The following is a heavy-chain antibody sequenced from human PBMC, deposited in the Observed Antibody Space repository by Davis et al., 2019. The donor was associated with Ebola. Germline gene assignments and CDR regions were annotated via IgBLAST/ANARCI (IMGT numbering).Heavy chain of an antibody. J-gene: IGHJ4*02. V-gene: IGHV3-23*01. Sequence: GGSLRLSCAASGFTFSSYAMRWVRQAPGKGLEWVSAITCSGGSSYYVDSVKGRFTISRANSKNTLYLQMNSLRAEDTAVYYCAKDKGNSYGYALCYWGQGTLVTVSS. CDR1: GFTFSSYA. CDR2: ITCSGGSS. D-gene: IGHD5-18*01. CDR3: AKDKGNSYGYALCY.